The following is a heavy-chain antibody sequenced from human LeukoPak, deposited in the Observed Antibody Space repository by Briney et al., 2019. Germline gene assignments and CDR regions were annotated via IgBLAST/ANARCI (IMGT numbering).Heavy chain of an antibody. Sequence: PGTSLRLSCEASGFTFSTFLMHWVRQTPDKRLEWVAVISDDGRDIYYADSVKGRFTISRDNSKNTLYLQMNSLSPEDTALFYCARVGRVSIYPSYMDVWGKGTTVTVSS. CDR2: ISDDGRDI. J-gene: IGHJ6*03. D-gene: IGHD6-6*01. V-gene: IGHV3-30*03. CDR1: GFTFSTFL. CDR3: ARVGRVSIYPSYMDV.